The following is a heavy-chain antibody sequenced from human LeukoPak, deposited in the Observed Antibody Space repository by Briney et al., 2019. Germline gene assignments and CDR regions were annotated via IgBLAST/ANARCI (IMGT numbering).Heavy chain of an antibody. CDR1: GYTFTGYY. D-gene: IGHD6-6*01. CDR3: ARDSSSRVLYYFDC. Sequence: GASVKVSCKASGYTFTGYYMHWVRQAPGQGLEWMGWVNPNSGGTNYAQKFQGRVTMTRDTSISTAYMELSRLRSDDTAVYYCARDSSSRVLYYFDCWGQGTLVTVPS. V-gene: IGHV1-2*02. J-gene: IGHJ4*02. CDR2: VNPNSGGT.